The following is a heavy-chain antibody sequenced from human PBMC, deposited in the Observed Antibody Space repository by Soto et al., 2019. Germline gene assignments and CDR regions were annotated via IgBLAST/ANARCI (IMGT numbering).Heavy chain of an antibody. J-gene: IGHJ4*02. CDR2: ISGSGGST. D-gene: IGHD5-12*01. Sequence: TFISLGVSWVRQATGKGLEWVPAISGSGGSTYYADSVTGRFTISRDNSKNTLYLQMNSLRAEDTAVYYCTIVPTVDIVATIEYWGQGTPVTVSS. CDR3: TIVPTVDIVATIEY. V-gene: IGHV3-23*01. CDR1: TFISLG.